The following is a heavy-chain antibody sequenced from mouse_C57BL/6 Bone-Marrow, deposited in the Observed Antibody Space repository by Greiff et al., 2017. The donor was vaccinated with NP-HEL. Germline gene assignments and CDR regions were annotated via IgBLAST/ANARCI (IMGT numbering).Heavy chain of an antibody. D-gene: IGHD1-1*01. CDR3: ARWGVLRAWFAY. J-gene: IGHJ3*01. CDR1: GYTFTDYY. Sequence: EVQLQQSGPELVKPGASVKISCKASGYTFTDYYMNWVKQSHGKSLEWIGDINPNNGGTSYNQKFKGKATLTVDKSSSTAYMELRSLTSEDSAVYYCARWGVLRAWFAYWGQGTLVTVSA. V-gene: IGHV1-26*01. CDR2: INPNNGGT.